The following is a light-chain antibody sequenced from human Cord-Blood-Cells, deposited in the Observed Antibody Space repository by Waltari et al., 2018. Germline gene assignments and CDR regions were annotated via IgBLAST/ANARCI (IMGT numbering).Light chain of an antibody. J-gene: IGLJ3*02. CDR1: KLGDKY. CDR2: QDS. Sequence: SYELTQPPSVSVSPGQTASITCSGDKLGDKYACWYQQKPGQSPVLVIYQDSNRPSGIPARFSGSNSGNTATLTISGTQAMDEADYYCQAWDSSRVFGGGTKLTVL. V-gene: IGLV3-1*01. CDR3: QAWDSSRV.